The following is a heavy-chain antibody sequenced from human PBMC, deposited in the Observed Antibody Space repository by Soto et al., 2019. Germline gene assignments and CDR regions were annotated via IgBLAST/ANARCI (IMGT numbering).Heavy chain of an antibody. V-gene: IGHV3-74*01. D-gene: IGHD3-10*01. J-gene: IGHJ4*02. CDR1: GSTFSRDW. CDR2: IKGDGTIT. CDR3: ARGGLGNYYNDY. Sequence: EVQLVESGGGLVQPGGSLRLSCAASGSTFSRDWMHWVRQSPGKGLVWVSRIKGDGTITNYADSVKGRFTTSRDNAKNTVYLQLNSLTTEDTAVYYCARGGLGNYYNDYWGQGTLVTVSS.